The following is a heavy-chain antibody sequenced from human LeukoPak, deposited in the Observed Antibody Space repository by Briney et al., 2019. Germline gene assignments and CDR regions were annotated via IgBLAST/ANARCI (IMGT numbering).Heavy chain of an antibody. V-gene: IGHV3-23*01. Sequence: GGSLRLSCAASGFTFTSYSMNWVRQAPGKGLEWVSTISGGGGSTYYADSVKGRFTISRDNSKNTLYLQVNSLRAEDTAVYYCAKGGKWDVTPFDYWGQGTLDTVSS. CDR2: ISGGGGST. J-gene: IGHJ4*02. CDR1: GFTFTSYS. CDR3: AKGGKWDVTPFDY. D-gene: IGHD1-26*01.